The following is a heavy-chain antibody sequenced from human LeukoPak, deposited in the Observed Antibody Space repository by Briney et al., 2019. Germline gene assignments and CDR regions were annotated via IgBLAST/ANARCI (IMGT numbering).Heavy chain of an antibody. Sequence: TGGSLRLSCAASGFTFSSYAMSWVRQAPGKGLEWVSTISATGGSIYYADSVRGRLTISRDNSKNTVYLQMNTLRAEDTAVHYCARVYATSSSWYGDFDYWGQGTLVTVSS. J-gene: IGHJ4*02. D-gene: IGHD6-13*01. CDR1: GFTFSSYA. CDR3: ARVYATSSSWYGDFDY. CDR2: ISATGGSI. V-gene: IGHV3-23*01.